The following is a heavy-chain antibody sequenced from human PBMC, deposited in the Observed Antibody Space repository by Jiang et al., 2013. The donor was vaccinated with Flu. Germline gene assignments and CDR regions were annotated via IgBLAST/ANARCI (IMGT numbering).Heavy chain of an antibody. J-gene: IGHJ6*02. CDR1: GGSVSSGSYY. CDR2: INHSGST. D-gene: IGHD2/OR15-2a*01. V-gene: IGHV4-61*01. Sequence: LLKPSETLSLTCTVSGGSVSSGSYYWSWIRQPPGKGLEWIGEINHSGSTKYYPSLKSRVTMSVDTSKTQLSLKMSSVTAADTAVYYCARTEVTADVIVAVWGQGTTVTVSS. CDR3: ARTEVTADVIVAV.